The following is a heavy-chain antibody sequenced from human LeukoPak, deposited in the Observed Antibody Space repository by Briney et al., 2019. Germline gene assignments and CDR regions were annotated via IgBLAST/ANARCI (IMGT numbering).Heavy chain of an antibody. V-gene: IGHV4-34*01. Sequence: SETLSLTCAVYGGSFSGYYWSWIRQPPGKGPEWIGEINHSGSTNYNPSLKSRVTISVDTSKNQFSLKLGSVTAADTAVYYCARGENLNYYDSSGYFDYWGQGTLVTVSS. CDR1: GGSFSGYY. J-gene: IGHJ4*02. CDR3: ARGENLNYYDSSGYFDY. CDR2: INHSGST. D-gene: IGHD3-22*01.